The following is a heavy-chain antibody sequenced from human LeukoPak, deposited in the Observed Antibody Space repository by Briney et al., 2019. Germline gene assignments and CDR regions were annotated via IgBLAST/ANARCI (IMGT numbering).Heavy chain of an antibody. Sequence: PSETLSLTCTVSDGSISSGGHYWSCIRQPAGKGLEYLGRISSTGSTNYNPSLKSRVTISRDMSKKEFSLKLNSVTAADTAVYYCARLRVSGSYGPVVDYWGQGTLVAVSS. CDR3: ARLRVSGSYGPVVDY. J-gene: IGHJ4*02. D-gene: IGHD1-26*01. CDR1: DGSISSGGHY. CDR2: ISSTGST. V-gene: IGHV4-61*02.